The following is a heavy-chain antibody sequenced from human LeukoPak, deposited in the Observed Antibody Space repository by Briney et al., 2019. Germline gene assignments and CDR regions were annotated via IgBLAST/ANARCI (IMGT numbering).Heavy chain of an antibody. V-gene: IGHV3-23*01. CDR1: GFPLSSYA. CDR3: ARDVVPYYYYYMDV. D-gene: IGHD2-21*01. Sequence: GGSLRLSCAAFGFPLSSYAMSWVRQAPGRGLEWVSATSSSDAGTYHADSVRGRFTISRDNSKNTLHLQMNSLRVEDAAVYYCARDVVPYYYYYMDVWGKGTTVTVSS. CDR2: TSSSDAGT. J-gene: IGHJ6*03.